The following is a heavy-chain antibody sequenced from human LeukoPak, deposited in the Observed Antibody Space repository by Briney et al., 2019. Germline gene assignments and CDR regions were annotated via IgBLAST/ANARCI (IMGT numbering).Heavy chain of an antibody. Sequence: GGSLRLSCAASGFIFSSAWMSWVRQAPGKGLEWVGHIKTKIDGGTTDYAAPVKGRFTISRDDSKNTVYLQMNSLKTEDTAVYYCTGYDFWGQGTLVTVSS. J-gene: IGHJ4*02. CDR3: TGYDF. V-gene: IGHV3-15*01. CDR1: GFIFSSAW. CDR2: IKTKIDGGTT. D-gene: IGHD5-12*01.